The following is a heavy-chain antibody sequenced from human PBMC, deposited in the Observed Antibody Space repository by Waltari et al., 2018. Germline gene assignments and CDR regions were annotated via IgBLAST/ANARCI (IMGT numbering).Heavy chain of an antibody. V-gene: IGHV5-51*01. CDR1: FTTDW. D-gene: IGHD2-8*01. CDR3: ATTNGDY. Sequence: FTTDWIGGVRQVPGGGLGWMGIIHPGNSDKRYTASVQGQVTISADTSTNTAYLQWSSLKASDTARYYCATTNGDYWGQGTLVLVSS. J-gene: IGHJ4*01. CDR2: IHPGNSDK.